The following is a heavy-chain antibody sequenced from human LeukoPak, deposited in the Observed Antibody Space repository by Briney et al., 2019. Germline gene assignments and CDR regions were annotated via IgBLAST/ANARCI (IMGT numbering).Heavy chain of an antibody. CDR1: GYTFTSYD. CDR2: ISAYNGNT. D-gene: IGHD5-12*01. V-gene: IGHV1-18*04. CDR3: ASVVISCSGYDPAQLFDY. J-gene: IGHJ4*02. Sequence: ASVKVSCKASGYTFTSYDISWVRQAPGQGLEWMGWISAYNGNTYYAQKLQDRVTMTTETSTSTAYMELRSLRSDDTAVYYCASVVISCSGYDPAQLFDYWGQGTLVTVSS.